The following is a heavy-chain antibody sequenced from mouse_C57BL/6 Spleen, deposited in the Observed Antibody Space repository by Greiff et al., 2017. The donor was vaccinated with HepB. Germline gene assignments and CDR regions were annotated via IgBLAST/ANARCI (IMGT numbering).Heavy chain of an antibody. CDR1: GYSFTGYY. CDR3: ARRLGHWYFDV. V-gene: IGHV1-42*01. J-gene: IGHJ1*03. D-gene: IGHD3-2*02. Sequence: VQLQQSGPELVKPGASVKISCKASGYSFTGYYMNWVKQSPEKSLEWIGEINPSTGGTTYNQKFKAKATLTVDKSSSTAYMQLKSLTSEDSAVYYCARRLGHWYFDVWGTGTTVTVSS. CDR2: INPSTGGT.